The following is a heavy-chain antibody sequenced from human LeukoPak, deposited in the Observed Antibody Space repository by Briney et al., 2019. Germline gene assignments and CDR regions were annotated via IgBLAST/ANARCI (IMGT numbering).Heavy chain of an antibody. CDR3: ASQSFGLFHH. CDR2: IKQDGSDK. D-gene: IGHD3-3*01. CDR1: GFSLSTYW. Sequence: GGSLRLSCAASGFSLSTYWMSWVRQAPGKGLEWVANIKQDGSDKYHVDSVKGRFTISRDNAKNSLYLQMNTLRAEDTAVYYSASQSFGLFHHWGQGVLVTVSS. J-gene: IGHJ4*02. V-gene: IGHV3-7*01.